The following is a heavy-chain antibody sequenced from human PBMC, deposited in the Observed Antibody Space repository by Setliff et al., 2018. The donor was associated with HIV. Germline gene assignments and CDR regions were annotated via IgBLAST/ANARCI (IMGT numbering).Heavy chain of an antibody. D-gene: IGHD6-19*01. CDR2: IYYSGST. CDR1: GGSISSYY. J-gene: IGHJ6*03. Sequence: PSETLSLTCTVSGGSISSYYWSWIRQPPGKGLEWIGYIYYSGSTNYNPSLKSRVTISVDTSKNQFSLKLSSATAADTAVYYCARGPPGHSSGWYYGSLGYMDVWGKGTTVTVSS. V-gene: IGHV4-59*01. CDR3: ARGPPGHSSGWYYGSLGYMDV.